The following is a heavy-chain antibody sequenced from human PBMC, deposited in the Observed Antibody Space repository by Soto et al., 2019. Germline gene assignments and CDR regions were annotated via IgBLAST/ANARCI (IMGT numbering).Heavy chain of an antibody. J-gene: IGHJ6*01. Sequence: PGGPLRLSWAAPGFTFSSYGMHWVRQAPGKGLEWVAVISYDGSKKYYADSVKGRFTISRDNSKNTLYLQMNSLRAEDTAVYYCAKESGGWEYYYGLDVWGPGTTVTVSS. CDR2: ISYDGSKK. D-gene: IGHD6-19*01. CDR1: GFTFSSYG. CDR3: AKESGGWEYYYGLDV. V-gene: IGHV3-30*18.